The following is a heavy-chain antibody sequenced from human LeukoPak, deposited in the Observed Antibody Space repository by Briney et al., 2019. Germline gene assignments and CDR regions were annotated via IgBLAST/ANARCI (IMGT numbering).Heavy chain of an antibody. Sequence: PGGSLRLSCAASGFTFSSSGMHWVRQAPGKGLEWVAFIRYDGSNEYYADSVKGRFTISRDNSKNTLYLQMNSLRAEDTAVHYCAKGFRGVILLDYWGQGTLVTVSS. CDR2: IRYDGSNE. J-gene: IGHJ4*02. CDR1: GFTFSSSG. D-gene: IGHD3-10*01. CDR3: AKGFRGVILLDY. V-gene: IGHV3-30*02.